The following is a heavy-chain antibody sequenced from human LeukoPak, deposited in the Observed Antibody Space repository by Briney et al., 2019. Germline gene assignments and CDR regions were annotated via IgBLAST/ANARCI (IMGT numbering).Heavy chain of an antibody. D-gene: IGHD4-17*01. Sequence: GGSLRLSCAASGFTFSSYAMSWVRQAPGKGLEWVSAISGSGGSTYYADSVKGRFTISRDNSKNTLYLQMNSLRAEDTAVYYCAKDRPDDYGDHPARFDPWGQGTLVTVSS. J-gene: IGHJ5*02. CDR1: GFTFSSYA. CDR3: AKDRPDDYGDHPARFDP. CDR2: ISGSGGST. V-gene: IGHV3-23*01.